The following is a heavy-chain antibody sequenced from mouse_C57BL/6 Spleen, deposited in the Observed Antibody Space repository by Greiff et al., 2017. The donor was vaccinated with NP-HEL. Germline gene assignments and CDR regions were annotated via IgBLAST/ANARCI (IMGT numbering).Heavy chain of an antibody. CDR3: TRERAYDYLAWFAY. Sequence: EVQLQQSGTVLARPGASVKMSCKTSGYTFTSYWMHWVKQRPGQGLEWIGAIYPGNSDTSYNQKFKGKAKLTAVTSASTAYMELSSLTNEDSAVYYCTRERAYDYLAWFAYWGQGTLVTVSA. V-gene: IGHV1-5*01. CDR2: IYPGNSDT. D-gene: IGHD2-4*01. CDR1: GYTFTSYW. J-gene: IGHJ3*01.